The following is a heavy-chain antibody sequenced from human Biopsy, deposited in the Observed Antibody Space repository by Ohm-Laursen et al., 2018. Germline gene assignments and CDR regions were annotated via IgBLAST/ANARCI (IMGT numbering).Heavy chain of an antibody. J-gene: IGHJ4*02. CDR1: GGSIDFKY. V-gene: IGHV4-4*07. CDR3: ARELMEYYDSSGYFDH. Sequence: TLSLTCTVSGGSIDFKYWTWIRQSPDKGLEWIGRITPTGVTHYNPSLESRVTMSLDTSKNLFSLKLSSVTAADTAMYYCARELMEYYDSSGYFDHWGQGSLVTVSS. D-gene: IGHD3-22*01. CDR2: ITPTGVT.